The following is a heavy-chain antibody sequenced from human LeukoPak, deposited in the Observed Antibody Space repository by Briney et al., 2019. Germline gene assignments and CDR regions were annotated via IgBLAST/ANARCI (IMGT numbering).Heavy chain of an antibody. D-gene: IGHD6-19*01. CDR2: IYYSGST. CDR3: ASQLIAVVGDAFDI. J-gene: IGHJ3*02. V-gene: IGHV4-39*01. Sequence: SSETLSLTCTVSGGSISSSSYYWGWIRQPPGKGLEWIGSIYYSGSTYYNPSLKSRVTISVDTSKNQFSLKLSSVTAADTAVYYCASQLIAVVGDAFDIWGQGTMVTVSS. CDR1: GGSISSSSYY.